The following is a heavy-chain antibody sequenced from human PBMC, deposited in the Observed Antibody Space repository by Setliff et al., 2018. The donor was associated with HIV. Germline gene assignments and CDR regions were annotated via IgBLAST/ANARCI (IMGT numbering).Heavy chain of an antibody. D-gene: IGHD3-9*01. CDR2: IYWNDDK. Sequence: SGPTLVNPTQTLTLTCTLSGLSLNISDVGVGWLRQPPGKALEWLALIYWNDDKRYSPSLKSRVTVTKDTAKNQVVLTMTNMDPADTATYFCAHSPDTWYFGEYFRHWGQGTLVAVST. J-gene: IGHJ1*01. V-gene: IGHV2-5*01. CDR3: AHSPDTWYFGEYFRH. CDR1: GLSLNISDVG.